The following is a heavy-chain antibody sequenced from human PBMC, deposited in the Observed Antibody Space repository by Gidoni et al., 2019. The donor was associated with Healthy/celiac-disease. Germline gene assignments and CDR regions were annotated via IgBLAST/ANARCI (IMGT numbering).Heavy chain of an antibody. J-gene: IGHJ4*02. Sequence: QLQLKESGPGLVKPSETLSLTCTVSGGSFSSSSDNWGWIRKPPGKGLEWIGSIYYSGSTYDNPALKSRGTISVDTSKNQLSLKLSSVTAEDTAVYYGARRGTTGTPGFDYWGQGTLVTVSS. D-gene: IGHD1-1*01. CDR2: IYYSGST. CDR3: ARRGTTGTPGFDY. V-gene: IGHV4-39*01. CDR1: GGSFSSSSDN.